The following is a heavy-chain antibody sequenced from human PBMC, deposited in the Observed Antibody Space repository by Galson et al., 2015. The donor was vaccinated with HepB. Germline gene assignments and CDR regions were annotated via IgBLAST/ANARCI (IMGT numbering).Heavy chain of an antibody. CDR1: GFTVSRNY. D-gene: IGHD6-13*01. CDR2: IYSGGST. V-gene: IGHV3-53*01. J-gene: IGHJ5*02. CDR3: ARVYSSSFKLDP. Sequence: SLRLSCAASGFTVSRNYMSWVRQAPGKGLEWVSVIYSGGSTYYADSVKGRFTISRDNSKNTLYLQMNSLRAEDTAVYYCARVYSSSFKLDPWGQGTLVTVSS.